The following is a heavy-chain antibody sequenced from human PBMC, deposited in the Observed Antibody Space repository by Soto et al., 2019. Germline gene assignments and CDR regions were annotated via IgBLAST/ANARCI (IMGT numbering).Heavy chain of an antibody. J-gene: IGHJ6*02. CDR3: AKRRNVLRFLEWSSGMEV. D-gene: IGHD3-3*01. CDR2: ISYDESNK. CDR1: GFTFSSYG. Sequence: QVQLVESGGGVVQPGRSLRLSCAASGFTFSSYGMHWVRQAPGKGLEWVAFISYDESNKYYADSVKGRFTISRDNSRTTLYLQMNSLRAEDTAVYFCAKRRNVLRFLEWSSGMEVCGHGTTVTVSS. V-gene: IGHV3-30*18.